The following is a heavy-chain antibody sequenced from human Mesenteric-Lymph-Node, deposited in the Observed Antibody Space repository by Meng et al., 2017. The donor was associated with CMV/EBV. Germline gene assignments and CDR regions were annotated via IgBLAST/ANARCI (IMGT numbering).Heavy chain of an antibody. Sequence: LPCAVSCASLNRDISWSWVRQPPGKGLEWIGEIYQTGSTNYNPSLKSRVTISMDKSKNQFSLNLSSVTAADTAFYYCAISPNQDPGPWGQGTLVTVSS. D-gene: IGHD1-14*01. CDR3: AISPNQDPGP. J-gene: IGHJ5*02. CDR1: CASLNRDIS. CDR2: IYQTGST. V-gene: IGHV4-4*02.